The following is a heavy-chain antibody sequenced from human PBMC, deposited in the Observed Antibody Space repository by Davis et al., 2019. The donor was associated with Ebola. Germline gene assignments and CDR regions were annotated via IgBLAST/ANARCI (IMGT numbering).Heavy chain of an antibody. CDR2: INSDGSST. CDR3: ARVGYCSGGSCFYYYYYGMDV. CDR1: GSTFSSYW. Sequence: PGGSLRLSCAASGSTFSSYWMHWVRQAPGKGLVWVSRINSDGSSTSYADSVKGRFTISRDNAKNTLYLQMNSLRAEDTAVYYCARVGYCSGGSCFYYYYYGMDVWGQGTTVTVSS. V-gene: IGHV3-74*01. J-gene: IGHJ6*02. D-gene: IGHD2-15*01.